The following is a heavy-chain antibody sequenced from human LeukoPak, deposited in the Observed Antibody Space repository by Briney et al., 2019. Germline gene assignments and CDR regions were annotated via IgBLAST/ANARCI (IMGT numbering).Heavy chain of an antibody. CDR1: GFTFSDYY. D-gene: IGHD2-2*01. CDR2: ISSSSSYT. V-gene: IGHV3-11*05. Sequence: GGSLRLSCAASGFTFSDYYMSWIRQAPGKGLEWVSHISSSSSYTNYADSVKGRFTISRDNAKNSLYLQMNSLRAEDTAVYYCARDQGCSSTSCYGTPYYFDYWGQGTLVTVSS. CDR3: ARDQGCSSTSCYGTPYYFDY. J-gene: IGHJ4*02.